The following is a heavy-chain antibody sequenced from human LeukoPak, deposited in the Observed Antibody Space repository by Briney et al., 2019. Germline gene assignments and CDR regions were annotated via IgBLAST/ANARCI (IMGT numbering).Heavy chain of an antibody. Sequence: GGSLRLSCAASGFSVSSNYMSWVRQAPGKGLEWVSVIYSGGSTYYADSVKGRFTISRDNSKNTLYLQMNSLRAEDTAVYYCHIWSEDYWGQGTLVTVSS. CDR2: IYSGGST. CDR1: GFSVSSNY. V-gene: IGHV3-53*01. CDR3: HIWSEDY. J-gene: IGHJ4*02. D-gene: IGHD2-21*01.